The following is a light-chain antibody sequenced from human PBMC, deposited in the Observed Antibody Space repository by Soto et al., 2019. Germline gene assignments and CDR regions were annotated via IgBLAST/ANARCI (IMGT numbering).Light chain of an antibody. J-gene: IGKJ5*01. CDR1: QSVASN. CDR2: GTS. CDR3: QHYNNWPIT. Sequence: EIVMTQSPASLSVSPGEIVTLYFSASQSVASNLAWYQQKPGQAPRLLIYGTSTRATGVPARFSGSGSGTDFTLTISSLQAADFAVYHCQHYNNWPITFGQGTRLEIK. V-gene: IGKV3-15*01.